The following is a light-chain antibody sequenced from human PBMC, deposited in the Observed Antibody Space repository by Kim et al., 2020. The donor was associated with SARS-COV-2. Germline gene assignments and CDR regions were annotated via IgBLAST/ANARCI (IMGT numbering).Light chain of an antibody. CDR3: RQDNNYPQT. CDR2: AAS. V-gene: IGKV1-6*01. CDR1: QSVSSD. Sequence: ASVGDRVNWSCRARQSVSSDLGWCQQKPAKAPRLLFCAASCGQSGVPARFSGSGSGTEFTLTISSLQSEDFAVYYCRQDNNYPQTFGEGTKVDSK. J-gene: IGKJ1*01.